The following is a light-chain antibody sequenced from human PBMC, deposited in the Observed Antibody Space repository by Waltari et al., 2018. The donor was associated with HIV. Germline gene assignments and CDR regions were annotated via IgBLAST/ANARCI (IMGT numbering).Light chain of an antibody. J-gene: IGLJ2*01. CDR2: EVS. CDR1: SSDVGGYNY. CDR3: CSYASSTTLDV. Sequence: QSALTQPASVSGSPGQSITISCTGTSSDVGGYNYVSWYQQHPGKAPKLLIYEVSNRPSGISNRFSCSKAGNTASLTISGLQAEDEADYYCCSYASSTTLDVFGGGTKLTVL. V-gene: IGLV2-14*01.